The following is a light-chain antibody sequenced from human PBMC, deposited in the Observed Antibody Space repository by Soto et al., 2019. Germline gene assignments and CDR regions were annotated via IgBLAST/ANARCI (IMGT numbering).Light chain of an antibody. CDR3: QRFDNSQWT. CDR1: QSVSSSY. J-gene: IGKJ1*01. Sequence: IVLTRSPGTLSLSPGERATLSCRASQSVSSSYLAWYQQKPGQAPRLLIYGVSSRATGIPDRFSGSGSGTDFTPTISRLEPEDIAVYYCQRFDNSQWTFGQGTRWIS. CDR2: GVS. V-gene: IGKV3-20*01.